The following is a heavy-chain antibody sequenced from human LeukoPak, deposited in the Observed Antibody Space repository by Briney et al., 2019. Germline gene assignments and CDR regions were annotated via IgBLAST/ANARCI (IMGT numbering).Heavy chain of an antibody. CDR1: GFTFSDYY. CDR3: AKDRRANGHYFDY. J-gene: IGHJ4*02. D-gene: IGHD4-17*01. Sequence: PGGSLRLSCAASGFTFSDYYMSWIRQAPGKGLEWVSYIGSSGSTIYYADSVKGRFTISRDNSKNTLYLQMNSLRAEDTAVYYCAKDRRANGHYFDYWGQGTLVTVSS. V-gene: IGHV3-11*01. CDR2: IGSSGSTI.